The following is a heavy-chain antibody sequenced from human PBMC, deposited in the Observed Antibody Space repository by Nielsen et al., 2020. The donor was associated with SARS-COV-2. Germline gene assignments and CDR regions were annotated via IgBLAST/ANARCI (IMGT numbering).Heavy chain of an antibody. CDR1: GGSFSGYY. CDR2: INHGGST. CDR3: ARVSLLRITIFGVVTRPRYFDL. V-gene: IGHV4-34*01. J-gene: IGHJ2*01. Sequence: SETLSLTCAVYGGSFSGYYWSWIRQTPGKGLEWIGEINHGGSTDYNPSLKSRVTISVDTSKNQFSLKLSSVTAADTAVYYCARVSLLRITIFGVVTRPRYFDLWGRGTLVTVSS. D-gene: IGHD3-3*01.